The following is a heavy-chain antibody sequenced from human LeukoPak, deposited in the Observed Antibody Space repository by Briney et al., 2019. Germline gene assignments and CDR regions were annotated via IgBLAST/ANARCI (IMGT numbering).Heavy chain of an antibody. D-gene: IGHD5-12*01. CDR2: IYYSGST. V-gene: IGHV4-59*01. CDR3: ARGLLNSGLHPFDY. CDR1: GGPISSYY. J-gene: IGHJ4*02. Sequence: PSETLSLTCTVPGGPISSYYWSWIRQPPGKGLEWIGYIYYSGSTNYNPSLKSRVTISVDTSKNQFSLKLSSVTAADTAVYYCARGLLNSGLHPFDYWGQGTLVTVSS.